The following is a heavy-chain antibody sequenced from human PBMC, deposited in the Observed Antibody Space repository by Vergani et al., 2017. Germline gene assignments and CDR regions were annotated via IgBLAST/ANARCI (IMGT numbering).Heavy chain of an antibody. D-gene: IGHD3-9*01. CDR2: MNPNSGNT. CDR1: GYTFTSYY. Sequence: QVQLVQSGAEVKKPGASVKVSCKASGYTFTSYYMHWVRQAPGQGLEWMGWMNPNSGNTGYAQKFQGRVTITRNTSISTAYMELSSLRSEDTAVYYCAISLRYFDWLPCYWGQGTLVTVSS. J-gene: IGHJ4*02. CDR3: AISLRYFDWLPCY. V-gene: IGHV1-8*03.